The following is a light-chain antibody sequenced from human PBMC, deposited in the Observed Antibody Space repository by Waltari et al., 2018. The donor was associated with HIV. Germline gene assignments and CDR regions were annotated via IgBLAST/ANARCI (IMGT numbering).Light chain of an antibody. V-gene: IGKV4-1*01. CDR2: WAS. J-gene: IGKJ1*01. CDR3: QQYYALPWT. CDR1: QNVLYNSNNKNF. Sequence: DIVMTPSAESLAVSLGERDTINCKSSQNVLYNSNNKNFLAWYQQKPGQSPKLRIYWASTRESGVPDRFRGSGSGTDFSLTISSLQAEDAAVYDCQQYYALPWTFGQGTKVEIK.